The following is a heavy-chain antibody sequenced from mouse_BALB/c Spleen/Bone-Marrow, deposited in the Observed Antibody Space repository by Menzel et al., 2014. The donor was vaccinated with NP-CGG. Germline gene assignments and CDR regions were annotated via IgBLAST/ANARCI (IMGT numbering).Heavy chain of an antibody. J-gene: IGHJ3*01. V-gene: IGHV1-69*02. CDR1: GYTFXSYW. CDR2: IYPSDSYT. CDR3: TRREGNYAFAY. Sequence: QVQPKESGAELVRPGASVKLSCKASGYTFXSYWINWVKQRPGQGLEWIGNIYPSDSYTNYNQKFKDKATLTVDKSSSTAYMQLSSPTSEDSAVYYCTRREGNYAFAYWGQGTLVTVSA. D-gene: IGHD2-1*01.